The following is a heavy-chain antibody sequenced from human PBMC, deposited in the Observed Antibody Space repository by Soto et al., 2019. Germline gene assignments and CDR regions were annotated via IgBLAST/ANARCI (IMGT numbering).Heavy chain of an antibody. CDR1: GFTFSTYG. CDR3: ARDDYRGTGGGLDY. CDR2: IWNDGSNK. Sequence: QVQLVESGGGVVQPGRSLRLSCAASGFTFSTYGMHWVRQAPGKGLEWVAVIWNDGSNKYYADSVKGRFTISRDNSNNTVYLQMNSLRAEDTAVYYCARDDYRGTGGGLDYWGQGTLVAVSS. J-gene: IGHJ4*02. V-gene: IGHV3-33*01. D-gene: IGHD5-12*01.